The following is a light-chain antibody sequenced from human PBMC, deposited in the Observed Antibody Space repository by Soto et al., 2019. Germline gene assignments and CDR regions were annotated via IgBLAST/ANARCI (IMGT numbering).Light chain of an antibody. V-gene: IGKV3-11*01. Sequence: DTVLTQSPSTLSLSPGERAILSCRASQSVSSYLAWYQQKPGQAPRLLIYDASNRASGIPARFSGSGSGTDFTLIINRLEPEDVAIYYCQQYGGSPRITFGQGTRLEIK. CDR3: QQYGGSPRIT. CDR2: DAS. J-gene: IGKJ5*01. CDR1: QSVSSY.